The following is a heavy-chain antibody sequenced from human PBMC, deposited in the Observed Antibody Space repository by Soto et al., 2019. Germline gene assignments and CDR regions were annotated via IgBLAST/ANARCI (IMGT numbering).Heavy chain of an antibody. CDR2: ISSSSSTI. CDR3: ARDHRASHYYYGMDV. CDR1: GFTFSSYS. J-gene: IGHJ6*02. Sequence: LSLTCAASGFTFSSYSMNWVRQAPGKGLEWVSYISSSSSTIYYADSVKGRFTISRDNAKNSLYLQMNSLRGEDTAVYYCARDHRASHYYYGMDVWGQGTTVTVSS. D-gene: IGHD3-10*01. V-gene: IGHV3-48*01.